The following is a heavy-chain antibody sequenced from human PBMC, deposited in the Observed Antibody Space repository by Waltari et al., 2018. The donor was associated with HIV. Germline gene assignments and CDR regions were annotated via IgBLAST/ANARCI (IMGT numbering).Heavy chain of an antibody. CDR2: MNPDNGDA. CDR3: TKGRRGALFGDE. J-gene: IGHJ4*02. V-gene: IGHV1-8*02. CDR1: GYASIDFD. D-gene: IGHD3-3*01. Sequence: QVQLVQSVAEIKKPRASVRVSFRASGYASIDFDINWVRRAPGRGLEWVVWMNPDNGDAGYGHKFKGRFTLTRDTTTDTAYMDVTNLKSEDTAIYYCTKGRRGALFGDEWGQGTLVTVSS.